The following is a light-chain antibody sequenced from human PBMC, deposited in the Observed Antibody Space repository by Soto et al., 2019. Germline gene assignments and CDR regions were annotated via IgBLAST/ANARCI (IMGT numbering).Light chain of an antibody. CDR3: SAYAGFNNLL. V-gene: IGLV2-8*01. CDR2: EVT. Sequence: QSALTQPPSASGSPGESVTISCTGSSGDIGAFKYVSWFQQFPGKAPKLIIYEVTERPSGVPGRFSGSKSDNTASLTVSGLQPDDEGIYFCSAYAGFNNLLFGEGTKLTVL. CDR1: SGDIGAFKY. J-gene: IGLJ2*01.